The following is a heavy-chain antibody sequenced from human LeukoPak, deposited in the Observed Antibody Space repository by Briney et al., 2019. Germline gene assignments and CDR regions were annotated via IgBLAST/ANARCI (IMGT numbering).Heavy chain of an antibody. Sequence: GGSLRLSCAASGFTFSSYAMHWVRQAPGKGLEWVAVISYDGSSKYYADSVKGRFTISRDNSKNTLYLQMNSLRAEDTAVYYCARECSGGSCWDAFDIWGQGTMVTVSS. J-gene: IGHJ3*02. CDR3: ARECSGGSCWDAFDI. D-gene: IGHD2-15*01. CDR2: ISYDGSSK. V-gene: IGHV3-30-3*01. CDR1: GFTFSSYA.